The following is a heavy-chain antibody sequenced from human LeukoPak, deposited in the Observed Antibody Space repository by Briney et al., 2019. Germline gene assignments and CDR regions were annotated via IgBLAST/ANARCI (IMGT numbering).Heavy chain of an antibody. J-gene: IGHJ6*03. CDR3: ARGWFMFYMDV. V-gene: IGHV1-2*02. D-gene: IGHD6-19*01. Sequence: ASVKVSCKASGYTFTDYYIHWGRQAPGQGLEWMGWINPNSGGTNYAQKFQGRVTMTRETSISTAYMELSRLRSDDTAAYYCARGWFMFYMDVWGKGTTVTVSS. CDR2: INPNSGGT. CDR1: GYTFTDYY.